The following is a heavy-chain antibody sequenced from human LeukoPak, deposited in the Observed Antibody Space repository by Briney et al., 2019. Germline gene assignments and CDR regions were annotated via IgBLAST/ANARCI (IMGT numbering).Heavy chain of an antibody. Sequence: GASVKVSCKVSGYTLTELSMHWVRQAPGKGLEWMGGFDPEDGETIYAQKFQGRVTMTEDTSTDTAYMELSSLRSEDTAVYYCATSNTIFSAFDIWGQGTMVTVSS. CDR1: GYTLTELS. D-gene: IGHD3-3*01. J-gene: IGHJ3*02. CDR3: ATSNTIFSAFDI. V-gene: IGHV1-24*01. CDR2: FDPEDGET.